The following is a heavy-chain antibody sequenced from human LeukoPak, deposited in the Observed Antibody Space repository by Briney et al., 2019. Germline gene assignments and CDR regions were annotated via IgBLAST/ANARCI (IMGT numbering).Heavy chain of an antibody. D-gene: IGHD3-16*02. J-gene: IGHJ5*02. V-gene: IGHV4-4*02. CDR3: GRRGDDYVGGCFRP. Sequence: PSGTLSLTCAVSGGSISSSNWWSWVRQPPGRGLEWIGEIYHSGSTNYNPSLKSRVSISVDTSKNQFSLKLSSVTAADTAVYYCGRRGDDYVGGCFRPGARGPLFPVSS. CDR2: IYHSGST. CDR1: GGSISSSNW.